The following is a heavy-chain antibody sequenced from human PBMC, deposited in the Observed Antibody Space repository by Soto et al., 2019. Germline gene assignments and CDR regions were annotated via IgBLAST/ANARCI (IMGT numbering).Heavy chain of an antibody. D-gene: IGHD4-17*01. CDR2: IYYSGST. Sequence: QVQLQESGPGLVKPSQTLSLTCTVSGGSISSGGYYWSWIRQHPGKGLEWIGYIYYSGSTYYNPSLKSRVTISVDTSKNQFSLKLSSVTAADTAVYYCARGDHSTVTTRFYYYYGMDVWGQGTTVTVSS. CDR3: ARGDHSTVTTRFYYYYGMDV. J-gene: IGHJ6*02. V-gene: IGHV4-31*03. CDR1: GGSISSGGYY.